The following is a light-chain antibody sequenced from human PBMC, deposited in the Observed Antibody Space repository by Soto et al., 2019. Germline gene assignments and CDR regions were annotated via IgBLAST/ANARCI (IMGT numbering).Light chain of an antibody. CDR3: QQYGSSPGT. CDR2: ATS. CDR1: QSISRNY. V-gene: IGKV3-20*01. J-gene: IGKJ1*01. Sequence: IVLTQSPGTLSLCPGDRATLSCRASQSISRNYIAWYQQKPGQAPRLVIFATSNRATGIPDRFSGSASGTDFTLTIRGLEPEDFAIYFCQQYGSSPGTFGQGTKVDIK.